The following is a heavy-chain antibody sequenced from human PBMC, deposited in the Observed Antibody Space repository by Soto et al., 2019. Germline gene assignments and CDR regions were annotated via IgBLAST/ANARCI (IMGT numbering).Heavy chain of an antibody. CDR3: AKDFRSSPTIYDY. D-gene: IGHD6-13*01. CDR2: ISYDGSNK. Sequence: GGSLRLSCAASGFTFSSYGMHWVRQAPGKGLEWVAVISYDGSNKYYADSVKGRFTISRDNSKNTLYLQMNSLRAEDTAVYYCAKDFRSSPTIYDYWGQGTLVTVSS. J-gene: IGHJ4*02. V-gene: IGHV3-30*18. CDR1: GFTFSSYG.